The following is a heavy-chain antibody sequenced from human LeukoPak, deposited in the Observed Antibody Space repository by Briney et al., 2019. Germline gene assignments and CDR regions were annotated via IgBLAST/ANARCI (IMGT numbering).Heavy chain of an antibody. D-gene: IGHD3-16*02. J-gene: IGHJ4*02. CDR1: GYTFTSYG. CDR3: ARYYDYVWGSYRHTFLY. CDR2: IIAYNGNT. Sequence: ASVKVSCMASGYTFTSYGITWVRHAPEQGLEWMGWIIAYNGNTDYAQKLQGRVTMTTDTSTSTAYMELRSLRYYDTSVYYCARYYDYVWGSYRHTFLYWGQGTLVTASS. V-gene: IGHV1-18*01.